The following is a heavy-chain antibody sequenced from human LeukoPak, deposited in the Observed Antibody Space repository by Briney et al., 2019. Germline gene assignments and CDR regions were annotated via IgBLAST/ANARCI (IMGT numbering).Heavy chain of an antibody. CDR1: GYTFTSYD. CDR2: MNPNSGNT. CDR3: ARGSRGIAGYYFDY. V-gene: IGHV1-8*01. D-gene: IGHD6-13*01. Sequence: ASVKVSCKASGYTFTSYDINWVRQATGQGLEWMGWMNPNSGNTGYAQKFQGRVTMTRNTSISTAYMELSSLRSEDTAVYCCARGSRGIAGYYFDYWGQGTLVTVSS. J-gene: IGHJ4*02.